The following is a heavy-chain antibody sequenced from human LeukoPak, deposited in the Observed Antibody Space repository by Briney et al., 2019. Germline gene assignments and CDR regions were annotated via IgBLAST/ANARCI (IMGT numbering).Heavy chain of an antibody. J-gene: IGHJ5*02. CDR2: ISSNGGST. CDR3: ARESPAEDCGGNHNRNWFDP. D-gene: IGHD4-23*01. Sequence: GGSLRLSCAASGFTFSSYAMHWVRQAPGKGLEYVSAISSNGGSTYYANSVKGRFTISRDNSKNTLYLQMGSLRAEDMAVYYCARESPAEDCGGNHNRNWFDPWGQGTLVTVSS. CDR1: GFTFSSYA. V-gene: IGHV3-64*01.